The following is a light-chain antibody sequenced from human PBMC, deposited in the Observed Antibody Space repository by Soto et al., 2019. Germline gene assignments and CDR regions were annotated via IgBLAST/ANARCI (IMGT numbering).Light chain of an antibody. CDR3: CSYTSSGTYV. V-gene: IGLV2-14*01. J-gene: IGLJ1*01. CDR1: SGDVGNHKY. CDR2: EVS. Sequence: QSVLTQPASVSGSPGQWLTISCTGTSGDVGNHKYVSWYQQHPGKAPKLMIYEVSNRPSGVSNRSSGSKSGTTASLTISGLQAEDETDYYCCSYTSSGTYVFGTGTRSPS.